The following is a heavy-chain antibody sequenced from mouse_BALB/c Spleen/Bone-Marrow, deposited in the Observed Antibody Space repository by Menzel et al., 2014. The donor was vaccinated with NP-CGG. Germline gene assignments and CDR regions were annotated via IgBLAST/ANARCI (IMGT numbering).Heavy chain of an antibody. D-gene: IGHD2-1*01. J-gene: IGHJ4*01. Sequence: EVKLEESGGGLVQPGGSLKISCAAPGFTFSSYIMSWVRQTPEKRLEWVAYISNGGGSTYYPDTVKGRFTISRDNAKNTLYLQMISLKSEGTAMYYCARQGVYYGKTYYAMDYWGQGTSVTVSS. CDR3: ARQGVYYGKTYYAMDY. V-gene: IGHV5-12-2*01. CDR2: ISNGGGST. CDR1: GFTFSSYI.